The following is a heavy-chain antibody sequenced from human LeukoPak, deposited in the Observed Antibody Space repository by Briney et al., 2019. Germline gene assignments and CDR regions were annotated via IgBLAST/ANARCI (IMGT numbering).Heavy chain of an antibody. Sequence: SETLSLTCAVYGGSFSGYYWSWTRQPPGKGLEWIGEINHSGSTNYNPSLKSRVTISVDTSKNQFSLKLSSVTAADTAVYYCAREERYCSGGSCYPVDYWGQGTLVTVSS. CDR2: INHSGST. CDR3: AREERYCSGGSCYPVDY. V-gene: IGHV4-34*01. CDR1: GGSFSGYY. D-gene: IGHD2-15*01. J-gene: IGHJ4*02.